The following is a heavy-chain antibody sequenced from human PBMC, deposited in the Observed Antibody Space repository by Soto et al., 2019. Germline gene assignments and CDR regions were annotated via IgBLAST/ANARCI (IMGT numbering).Heavy chain of an antibody. V-gene: IGHV4-30-4*01. CDR2: IISSATT. Sequence: RXPTMSLANTVSGDFVGSGMIYWRWVRQEAGKGLVWIVYIISSATTYYKPSHNSVITTSLDTSQKEFTLKLNSVTEADTADYFWASVTSQFDFCNALDVWGQGTTVTVSS. D-gene: IGHD2-21*01. CDR1: GDFVGSGMIY. J-gene: IGHJ6*02. CDR3: ASVTSQFDFCNALDV.